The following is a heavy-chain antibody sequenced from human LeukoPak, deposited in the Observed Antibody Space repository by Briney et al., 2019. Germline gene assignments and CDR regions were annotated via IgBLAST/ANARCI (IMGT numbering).Heavy chain of an antibody. V-gene: IGHV3-7*01. Sequence: GGSLRLSCAASGFTFSSYWMSWVRQTPEKGLEWVANIKQDGSEKYYVDSVKGRFTNSRDNAKNSMFLQMNRLRAEDTAVYYCVRGGRSGWHFDHWGQGTRVTVSS. CDR1: GFTFSSYW. J-gene: IGHJ4*02. CDR3: VRGGRSGWHFDH. CDR2: IKQDGSEK. D-gene: IGHD6-19*01.